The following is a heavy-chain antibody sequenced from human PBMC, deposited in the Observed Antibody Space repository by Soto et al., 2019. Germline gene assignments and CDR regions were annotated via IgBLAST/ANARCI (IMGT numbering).Heavy chain of an antibody. CDR3: ASPYYYGAGSDY. V-gene: IGHV4-34*01. CDR2: INHRGST. J-gene: IGHJ4*02. CDR1: GGSFSGYY. D-gene: IGHD3-10*01. Sequence: SETLSLTCAVYGGSFSGYYWSWIRQPPGKGLEWIGEINHRGSTNYNPSLKSRVTMSVDTSKNQFSLKLSSVTAADTAVYFCASPYYYGAGSDYWGQRTLVTVSS.